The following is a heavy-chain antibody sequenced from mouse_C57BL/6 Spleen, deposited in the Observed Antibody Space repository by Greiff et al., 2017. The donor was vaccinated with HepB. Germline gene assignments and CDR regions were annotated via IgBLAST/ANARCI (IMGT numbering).Heavy chain of an antibody. Sequence: QVQLQQSGPELVKPGASVKISCKASGYAFSSSWMNWVKQRPGKGLEWIGRIYPGDGDTNYNGKFKGKATLTADKSSSTAYMQLSSLTSEDSAVYFCARETYSNYDYFDYWGQGTTLTVSS. D-gene: IGHD2-5*01. CDR3: ARETYSNYDYFDY. CDR2: IYPGDGDT. J-gene: IGHJ2*01. CDR1: GYAFSSSW. V-gene: IGHV1-82*01.